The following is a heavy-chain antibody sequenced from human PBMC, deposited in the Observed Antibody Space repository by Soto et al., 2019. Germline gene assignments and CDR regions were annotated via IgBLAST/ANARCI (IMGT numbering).Heavy chain of an antibody. D-gene: IGHD5-12*01. V-gene: IGHV4-31*03. Sequence: PSETLSLTCTVSGGSISSGGYYRSWIRQHPGKGLEWIGYIYYSGSTYYNPSLKSRVTISVDTSKNQFSLKLSSVTAADTAVYYCAGQKYSGYDYRSGGTGNAFDIWGQGTMVTVSS. CDR3: AGQKYSGYDYRSGGTGNAFDI. CDR1: GGSISSGGYY. CDR2: IYYSGST. J-gene: IGHJ3*02.